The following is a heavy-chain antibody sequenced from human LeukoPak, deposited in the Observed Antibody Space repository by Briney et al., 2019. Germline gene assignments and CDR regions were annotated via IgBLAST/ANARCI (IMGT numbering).Heavy chain of an antibody. Sequence: GGSLGLSCAASGFTFSSYWMSWVRQAPGKGREWVANIKQDGSEKNYVDSVKGRFTISRDNAKNSLYLQMNSPRAEDTAVYYCAREAGDSSGWYNWFDPWGQGTLVTVSS. V-gene: IGHV3-7*01. CDR1: GFTFSSYW. J-gene: IGHJ5*02. CDR2: IKQDGSEK. D-gene: IGHD6-19*01. CDR3: AREAGDSSGWYNWFDP.